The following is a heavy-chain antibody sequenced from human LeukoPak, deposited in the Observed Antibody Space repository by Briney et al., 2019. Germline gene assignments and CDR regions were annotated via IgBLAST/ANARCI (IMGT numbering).Heavy chain of an antibody. D-gene: IGHD6-13*01. V-gene: IGHV3-23*01. Sequence: GGSLRLSCAASGFTFSSYSMNWARQAPGKGLEWVSVITGSGGNTYYADSVKGRFTISKDNSKNTVYLQMSSLRVDDTAVYYCAKAASSSWPSYYYGMDVWGQGTTVTVSS. CDR3: AKAASSSWPSYYYGMDV. CDR2: ITGSGGNT. CDR1: GFTFSSYS. J-gene: IGHJ6*02.